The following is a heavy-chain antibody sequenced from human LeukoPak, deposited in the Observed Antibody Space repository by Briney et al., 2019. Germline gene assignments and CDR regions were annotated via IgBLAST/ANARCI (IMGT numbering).Heavy chain of an antibody. CDR2: ISSSSSTI. CDR3: ARVSYDFWSGYYFDY. Sequence: GGSLRLSCAASGFTFSSYSMNWVRQAPGKGLEWVSYISSSSSTIYYADSVKGRFTISRDNAKNSLYLQMNSLRAEDTAVYYCARVSYDFWSGYYFDYWGQGTLVTVSS. CDR1: GFTFSSYS. D-gene: IGHD3-3*01. V-gene: IGHV3-48*04. J-gene: IGHJ4*02.